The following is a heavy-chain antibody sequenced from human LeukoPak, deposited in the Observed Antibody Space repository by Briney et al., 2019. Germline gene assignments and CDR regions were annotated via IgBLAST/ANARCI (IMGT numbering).Heavy chain of an antibody. Sequence: SETLSLTCAVSGASISSGGFSWSWIRQPPGKGLEWIGYIFHSGTTYYNPSLKSRVTISVDRSKNQFSLKLSSVTAADTAVYYCARGVNYGSGSYYLSPWFDPWGQGTLVTVSS. CDR3: ARGVNYGSGSYYLSPWFDP. V-gene: IGHV4-30-2*01. CDR2: IFHSGTT. CDR1: GASISSGGFS. D-gene: IGHD3-10*01. J-gene: IGHJ5*02.